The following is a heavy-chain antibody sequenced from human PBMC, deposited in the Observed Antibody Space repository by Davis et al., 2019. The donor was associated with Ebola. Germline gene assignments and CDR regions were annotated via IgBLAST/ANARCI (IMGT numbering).Heavy chain of an antibody. V-gene: IGHV1-46*01. CDR3: ARDLFIYSNYGMGYYYGMDV. CDR1: GGTFSSYA. CDR2: INPSGGST. Sequence: AASVKVSCKASGGTFSSYAISWVRQAPGQGLEWMGIINPSGGSTSYAQKFQGRVTMTRDTSTSTVYMELSSLRSEDTAVYYCARDLFIYSNYGMGYYYGMDVWGQGTTVTVSS. J-gene: IGHJ6*02. D-gene: IGHD4-11*01.